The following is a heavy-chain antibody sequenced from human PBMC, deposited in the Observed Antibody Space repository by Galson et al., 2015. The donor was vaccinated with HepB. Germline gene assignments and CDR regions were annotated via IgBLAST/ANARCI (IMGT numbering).Heavy chain of an antibody. CDR1: GHSFTSHW. Sequence: QSGAEVKKPGESLKISCKSSGHSFTSHWIGWVRQMPGKGLEWMGIFYPGDSEARYSPSFQGQVTISADKYISTAYLQWSSLKASDTAMYYCARQVAGTRRDWFDPWGQGTLVTVSS. D-gene: IGHD6-19*01. V-gene: IGHV5-51*01. J-gene: IGHJ5*02. CDR3: ARQVAGTRRDWFDP. CDR2: FYPGDSEA.